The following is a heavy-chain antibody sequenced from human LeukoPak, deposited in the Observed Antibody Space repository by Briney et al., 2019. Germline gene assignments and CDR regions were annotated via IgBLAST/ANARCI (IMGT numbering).Heavy chain of an antibody. CDR3: ANLDYGGNSGFDY. CDR2: ISGSGGST. D-gene: IGHD4-23*01. Sequence: GGSLRLSCAASGFTFSSYAMSWVRQAPGEGLEWVSAISGSGGSTYYADSVKGRFTTSRDNSKNTLYLQMNSLRAEDTAVYYCANLDYGGNSGFDYWGQGTLVTVSS. V-gene: IGHV3-23*01. CDR1: GFTFSSYA. J-gene: IGHJ4*02.